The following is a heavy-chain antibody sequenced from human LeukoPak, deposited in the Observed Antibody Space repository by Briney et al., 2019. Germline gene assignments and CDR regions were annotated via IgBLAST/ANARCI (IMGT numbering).Heavy chain of an antibody. Sequence: PGGSLRLSCAASGFTFDDYGMSWVRQAPGKGLEWVSGINWNGGSTGYADSVKGRFTISRDNSKNTLYLQMSSLRAEDTAVYYCAKDVTTGTLALDYWGQGTLVTVSS. D-gene: IGHD1-1*01. CDR1: GFTFDDYG. J-gene: IGHJ4*02. CDR3: AKDVTTGTLALDY. V-gene: IGHV3-20*04. CDR2: INWNGGST.